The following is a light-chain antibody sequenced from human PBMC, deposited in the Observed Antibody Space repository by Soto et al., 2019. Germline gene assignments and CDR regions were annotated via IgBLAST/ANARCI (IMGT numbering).Light chain of an antibody. Sequence: QSVLTQPPSVSGTPGQRVTISCSGGISNIATNYVHWFQQLPGTAPKVLSNRDNQRPSGVPGRFAGSKSGTSASLAISGLRSEDEDEYYCAAWDDTVRSYVFGTGTKVTVL. CDR3: AAWDDTVRSYV. J-gene: IGLJ1*01. CDR1: ISNIATNY. V-gene: IGLV1-47*01. CDR2: RDN.